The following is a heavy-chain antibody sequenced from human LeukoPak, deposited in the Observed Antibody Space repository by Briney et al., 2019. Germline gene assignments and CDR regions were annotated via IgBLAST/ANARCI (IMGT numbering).Heavy chain of an antibody. CDR2: VHHSGKT. CDR3: ARTPGAPGTPQGYFHY. J-gene: IGHJ4*02. Sequence: PSETLSLTCAVSGGSISSNNYYCWVRQPPGKGLEWIGEVHHSGKTNYNPSLKSRVTISADKSRNQLSLKLSSVTAADTAVYYCARTPGAPGTPQGYFHYWGQGTLVTVSS. CDR1: GGSISSNNY. V-gene: IGHV4-4*02. D-gene: IGHD6-13*01.